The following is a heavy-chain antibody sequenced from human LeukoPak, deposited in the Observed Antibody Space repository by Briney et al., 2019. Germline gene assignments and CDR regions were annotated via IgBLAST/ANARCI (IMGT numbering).Heavy chain of an antibody. CDR1: GYSISSGYY. D-gene: IGHD4-11*01. Sequence: PSETLSLTXAVSGYSISSGYYWGWIRQPPGKGLEWIGSIYHSGSTYYNPSLKSRVTISVDTSKNQFSLKLSSVTAADTAVYYCAGSDYSIPWGQGTLVTVSS. CDR3: AGSDYSIP. V-gene: IGHV4-38-2*01. J-gene: IGHJ4*02. CDR2: IYHSGST.